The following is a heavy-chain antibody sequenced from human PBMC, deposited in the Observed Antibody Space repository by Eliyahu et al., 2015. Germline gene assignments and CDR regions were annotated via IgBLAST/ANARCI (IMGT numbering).Heavy chain of an antibody. D-gene: IGHD6-6*01. CDR3: ARGALRSAYSSSFFVPWFDP. Sequence: QVQLVQSGAEVKKPGASVKVSCKASGYTFTSYDXNWVRQAXGXGLEWMGWMNPNSGNTGYAXKFQGRVXMTRNTSISTAYMELSSLRSEDTAVYYCARGALRSAYSSSFFVPWFDPWGQGTLVTVSS. CDR2: MNPNSGNT. V-gene: IGHV1-8*01. CDR1: GYTFTSYD. J-gene: IGHJ5*02.